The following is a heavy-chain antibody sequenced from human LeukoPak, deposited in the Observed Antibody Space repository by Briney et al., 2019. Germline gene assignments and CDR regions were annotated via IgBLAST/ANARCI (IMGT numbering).Heavy chain of an antibody. CDR3: AKRGIVIRGLLIIGFHKEAYYFDS. D-gene: IGHD3-10*01. V-gene: IGHV3-23*01. Sequence: GGSLRLSCVVSGITLSNYAMSWVRQAPGKGLEWVSGISGSAGGTNYADSVKGRFTISRDNSMNTMYLQMNSLRAEDTAVYFCAKRGIVIRGLLIIGFHKEAYYFDSWGQGILVTVSS. CDR1: GITLSNYA. J-gene: IGHJ4*02. CDR2: ISGSAGGT.